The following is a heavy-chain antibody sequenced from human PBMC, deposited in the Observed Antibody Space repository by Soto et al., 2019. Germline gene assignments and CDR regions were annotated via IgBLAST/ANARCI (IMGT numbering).Heavy chain of an antibody. V-gene: IGHV3-13*01. CDR3: ARGGYCGGDCPLYYHGMDV. CDR2: IGTAGDT. D-gene: IGHD2-21*02. J-gene: IGHJ6*02. CDR1: GFTFSSYD. Sequence: GGSLRLSCAASGFTFSSYDMHWVRQATGKGLEWVSAIGTAGDTYYPGSVKGRFTISRENAKNSLHLQMNSLRAEDTAVYYCARGGYCGGDCPLYYHGMDVWGQGTTVTVSS.